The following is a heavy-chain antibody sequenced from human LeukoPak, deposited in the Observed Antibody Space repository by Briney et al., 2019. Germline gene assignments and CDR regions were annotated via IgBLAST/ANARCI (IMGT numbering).Heavy chain of an antibody. CDR1: GLRFSDYY. Sequence: GGSLRLSCAASGLRFSDYYVSWIRQAPGKGLQWVSYISSGGDIMHYADSVKGRFTSSRDNAKNSGYLEMNSLGAEDTAVYYCARNLIGAGEYFQQWGQGTLVTVSS. D-gene: IGHD2/OR15-2a*01. CDR3: ARNLIGAGEYFQQ. J-gene: IGHJ1*01. CDR2: ISSGGDIM. V-gene: IGHV3-11*01.